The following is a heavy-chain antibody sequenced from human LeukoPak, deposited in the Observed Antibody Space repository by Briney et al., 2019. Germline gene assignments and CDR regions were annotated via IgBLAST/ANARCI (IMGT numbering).Heavy chain of an antibody. V-gene: IGHV3-30-3*01. CDR1: GFTFSSYA. CDR3: ARTPYGSGSPFATYYFDY. J-gene: IGHJ4*02. CDR2: ISYDGSNK. D-gene: IGHD3-10*01. Sequence: PGGSLRLSCAASGFTFSSYAMHWVRQAPGKGLEWVAVISYDGSNKYYADSVKGRFTISRDNSKNTLYLQMNSLRAEDTAVFYCARTPYGSGSPFATYYFDYWGQGTLVTVSS.